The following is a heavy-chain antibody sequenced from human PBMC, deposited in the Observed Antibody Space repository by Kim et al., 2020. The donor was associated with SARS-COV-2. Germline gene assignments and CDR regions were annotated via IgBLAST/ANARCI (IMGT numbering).Heavy chain of an antibody. V-gene: IGHV1-2*02. D-gene: IGHD5-12*01. Sequence: ASVKVSCKASGYTFTGYYMHWVRQAPGQGLEWMGWINPNSGGTNYAQKFQGRVTMTRDTSISTAYMELSRLRSDDTAVYYCARDLGGGYDRSRGGSYYGMDVWGQGTTVTVSS. CDR1: GYTFTGYY. CDR3: ARDLGGGYDRSRGGSYYGMDV. J-gene: IGHJ6*02. CDR2: INPNSGGT.